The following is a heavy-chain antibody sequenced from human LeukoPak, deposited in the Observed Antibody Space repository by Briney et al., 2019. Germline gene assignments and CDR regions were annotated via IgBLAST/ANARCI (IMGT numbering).Heavy chain of an antibody. CDR1: GDSVSTINAA. CDR3: ARESHDTFDY. Sequence: SSQTLSLTCTISGDSVSTINAAWNWIRQSPSGGLEWLGRTYYRSKWYNDYAVSVKSRITINPDPSKNQFSLHLNSVTPEDPAVYYCARESHDTFDYWGQGALVPVSS. V-gene: IGHV6-1*01. D-gene: IGHD1-1*01. J-gene: IGHJ4*02. CDR2: TYYRSKWYN.